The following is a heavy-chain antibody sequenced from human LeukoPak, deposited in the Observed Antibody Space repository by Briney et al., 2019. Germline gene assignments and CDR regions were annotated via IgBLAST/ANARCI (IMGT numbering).Heavy chain of an antibody. CDR1: GYSFTSYW. V-gene: IGHV5-51*01. J-gene: IGHJ4*02. D-gene: IGHD1-26*01. CDR3: ARGRSMGATLSGFDH. Sequence: GESLKISCKGSGYSFTSYWIGWVRQMPGKGLEWMGIIYPGDSDTRYGPSFQGQVTISADKSISTAYLQWSSLKASDTAMYYCARGRSMGATLSGFDHWGQGTLVTVSS. CDR2: IYPGDSDT.